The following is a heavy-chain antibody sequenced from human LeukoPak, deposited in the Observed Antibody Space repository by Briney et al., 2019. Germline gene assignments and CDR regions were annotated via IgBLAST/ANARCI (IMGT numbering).Heavy chain of an antibody. Sequence: QPGGSLRLSCAASGFTFSSYGMSWVRQAPGKGLEWVSAISTSGYGTYYADSVKGRFTISRDNSKNTLYLQMNSLRAEDTAVYYCAKSSGTYSLWYFDLWGRGTLVTVSS. V-gene: IGHV3-23*01. D-gene: IGHD1-26*01. J-gene: IGHJ2*01. CDR1: GFTFSSYG. CDR2: ISTSGYGT. CDR3: AKSSGTYSLWYFDL.